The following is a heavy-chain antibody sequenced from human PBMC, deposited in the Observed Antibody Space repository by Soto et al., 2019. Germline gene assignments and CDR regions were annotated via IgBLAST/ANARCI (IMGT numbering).Heavy chain of an antibody. J-gene: IGHJ5*02. CDR3: ARVVPRYYYGSGSYQYNWFDP. D-gene: IGHD3-10*01. V-gene: IGHV4-34*01. Sequence: PSETLSLTCAVYGGSFSGYYWSWSRQPPGKELEWIGEINHSGSTNHNPSLESRVTISVDTSKNQFSLKLSSVTAADTAVYYCARVVPRYYYGSGSYQYNWFDPWGQGTLVTVSS. CDR1: GGSFSGYY. CDR2: INHSGST.